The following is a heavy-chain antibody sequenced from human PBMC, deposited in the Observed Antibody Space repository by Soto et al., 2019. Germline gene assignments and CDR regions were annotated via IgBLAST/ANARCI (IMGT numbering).Heavy chain of an antibody. CDR2: INPNSGGT. D-gene: IGHD3-10*01. J-gene: IGHJ3*02. Sequence: ASVKVSCKASGYTFTGYYMHWVRQAPGQGLEWMGWINPNSGGTNYAQKFQGWVTMTRDTSISTAYMELSRLRSDDTAVYYCARVDGSGTQDAFDIWGQGTMVTVSS. CDR1: GYTFTGYY. CDR3: ARVDGSGTQDAFDI. V-gene: IGHV1-2*04.